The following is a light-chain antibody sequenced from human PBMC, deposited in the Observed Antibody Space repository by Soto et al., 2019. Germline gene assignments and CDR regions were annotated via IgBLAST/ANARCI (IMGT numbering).Light chain of an antibody. Sequence: EIVMTQSPATLSVSPGERATLSCRASQSVRDNLAWYQQRPGQAPRLLIYGASIRVAGIPARISGSGSGTEFTLTISSLQSEDFAVYYCQQYYNWPRTFGQGTKVDIK. CDR2: GAS. V-gene: IGKV3-15*01. J-gene: IGKJ1*01. CDR3: QQYYNWPRT. CDR1: QSVRDN.